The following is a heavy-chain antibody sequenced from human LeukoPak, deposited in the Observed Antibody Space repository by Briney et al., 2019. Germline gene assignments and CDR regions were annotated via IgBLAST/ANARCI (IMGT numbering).Heavy chain of an antibody. J-gene: IGHJ3*02. V-gene: IGHV1-2*02. CDR3: ARVLKNPIYYYDSSGFNDAFDI. Sequence: GASVKVSCKASGYTFTGYYMHWVRQAPGQGLEWMGWINPNSGGTNYAQKFRGRVTMTRDTSISTAYMELSRLRSDDTAVYYCARVLKNPIYYYDSSGFNDAFDIWGQGTMVTVSS. D-gene: IGHD3-22*01. CDR1: GYTFTGYY. CDR2: INPNSGGT.